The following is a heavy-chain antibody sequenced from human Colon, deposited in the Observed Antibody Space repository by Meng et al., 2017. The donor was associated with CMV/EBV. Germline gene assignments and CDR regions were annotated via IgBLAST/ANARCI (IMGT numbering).Heavy chain of an antibody. V-gene: IGHV3-66*02. CDR3: ARDMYYFESSGSY. CDR1: GFTVSTHY. CDR2: IYPGGST. Sequence: GESLKISCAASGFTVSTHYMSWVRQAPGKGLEWVSVIYPGGSTYYADSVKGRFTMSRDDSKNTLHLQMNSLRLEDTAVYYCARDMYYFESSGSYWGQGTLVTVSS. J-gene: IGHJ4*02. D-gene: IGHD3-22*01.